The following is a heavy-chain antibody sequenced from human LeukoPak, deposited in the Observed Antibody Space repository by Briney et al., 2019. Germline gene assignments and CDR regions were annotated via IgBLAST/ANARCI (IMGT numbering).Heavy chain of an antibody. CDR2: ISSSSSTI. J-gene: IGHJ6*04. V-gene: IGHV3-48*04. Sequence: GGSLRLSCSVSGFTFSSYSMNWVRQAPGKGLAWVSYISSSSSTIYYADSVKGRFTISRDSAKNSLYLHMNSLRAEDTAVYYCAREASGKMDFWGKGTTVTVPS. CDR3: AREASGKMDF. CDR1: GFTFSSYS.